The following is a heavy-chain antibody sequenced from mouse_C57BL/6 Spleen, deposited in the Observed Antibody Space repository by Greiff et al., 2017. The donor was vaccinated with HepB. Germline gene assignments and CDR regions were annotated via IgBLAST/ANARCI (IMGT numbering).Heavy chain of an antibody. CDR3: ARQSNYGSSYWYCVV. J-gene: IGHJ1*03. CDR1: GFTFSSYG. D-gene: IGHD1-1*01. V-gene: IGHV5-6*01. Sequence: EVQLVESGGDLVKPGGSLKLSCAASGFTFSSYGMSWVRQTPDKRLEWVATISSGGSYTYYPDSVKGRYTISRDKAKNTLYLQMSSLKSEDTAMYYCARQSNYGSSYWYCVVWGTGTAVTVSS. CDR2: ISSGGSYT.